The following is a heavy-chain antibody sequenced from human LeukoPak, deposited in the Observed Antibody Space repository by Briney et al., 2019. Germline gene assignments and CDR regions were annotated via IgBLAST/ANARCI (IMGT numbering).Heavy chain of an antibody. J-gene: IGHJ4*02. CDR1: GFTFSTFA. V-gene: IGHV3-23*01. CDR3: ATYRQVLLPFES. CDR2: IFPSGGEI. Sequence: GGSLRLSCAASGFTFSTFAMIWVRKPPGKGLEWVSSIFPSGGEIHYADSVRCRFTISRDNSKSLLSLQMNSLRAEDTAIYYCATYRQVLLPFESWGQGTLVTVSS. D-gene: IGHD5-18*01.